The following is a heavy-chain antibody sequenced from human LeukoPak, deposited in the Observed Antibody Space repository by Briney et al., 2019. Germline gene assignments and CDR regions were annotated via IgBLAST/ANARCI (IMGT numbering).Heavy chain of an antibody. Sequence: ASVKVSCKTSGYTFIDYYLHWVRQAPGQSFEYMGIINPAGGSTSYHHKFQDRVTMTREAYTSTIYMELRSLTFEDTAVYYCARGQLGPTSAPFDSWGQGTLVTVSS. CDR3: ARGQLGPTSAPFDS. CDR2: INPAGGST. V-gene: IGHV1-46*01. D-gene: IGHD1-26*01. J-gene: IGHJ4*02. CDR1: GYTFIDYY.